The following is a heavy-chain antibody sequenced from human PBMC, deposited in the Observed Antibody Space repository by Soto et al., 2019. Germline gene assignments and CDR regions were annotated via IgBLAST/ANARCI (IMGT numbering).Heavy chain of an antibody. D-gene: IGHD2-8*01. Sequence: ASVKVSCKASGYTFTSYYMHWVRQAPGQGLEWMGIISPSGGSTSYAQKFQGRVTMTRDTSTSTVYMELSSLRSEDTAVYYCARENRYCTNGVCPTLYYYYYGMDVWGQGTTVTVSS. CDR1: GYTFTSYY. CDR2: ISPSGGST. J-gene: IGHJ6*02. CDR3: ARENRYCTNGVCPTLYYYYYGMDV. V-gene: IGHV1-46*01.